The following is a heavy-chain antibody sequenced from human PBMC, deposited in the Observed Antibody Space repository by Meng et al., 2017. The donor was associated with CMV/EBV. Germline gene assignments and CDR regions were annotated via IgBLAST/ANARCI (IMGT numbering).Heavy chain of an antibody. CDR2: INSDGSST. CDR1: GFTFSSYW. J-gene: IGHJ6*02. D-gene: IGHD6-13*01. Sequence: GESLKISCAASGFTFSSYWMHWARQAPGKGLVWVSRINSDGSSTSYADSVKGRFTISRDNAKNTLYLQMNSLRAEDTAVYYCAREVRDSSSWGYGMDVWGQGTTVTVSS. V-gene: IGHV3-74*01. CDR3: AREVRDSSSWGYGMDV.